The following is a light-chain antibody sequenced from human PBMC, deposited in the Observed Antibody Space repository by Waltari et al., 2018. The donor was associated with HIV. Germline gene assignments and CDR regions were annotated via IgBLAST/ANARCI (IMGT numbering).Light chain of an antibody. Sequence: EVVMTQSPATLSVSPGARATLSCRASQSLTINIAWYQQKPGQAPRPLIYGASTRATGVPARFSGSGSGTEFTLTISSLQSEDLAVYYCQQYNQWPRTFGQGTKVEIK. J-gene: IGKJ2*01. CDR3: QQYNQWPRT. CDR2: GAS. V-gene: IGKV3D-15*01. CDR1: QSLTIN.